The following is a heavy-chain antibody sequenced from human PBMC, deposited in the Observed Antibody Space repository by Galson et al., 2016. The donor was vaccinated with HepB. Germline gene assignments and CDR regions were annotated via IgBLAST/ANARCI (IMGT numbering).Heavy chain of an antibody. CDR1: GDSISSSNW. V-gene: IGHV4-4*02. CDR3: ARRTPYCSSTSCLMDV. Sequence: ETLSLTCAVSGDSISSSNWWNWVRKPPGKGLEWIGEIYHSGSTNYCASLKSRVTISLDKFKNQFSLKLTSVTAADTAVYYCARRTPYCSSTSCLMDVWGQGTTVTVSS. J-gene: IGHJ6*02. CDR2: IYHSGST. D-gene: IGHD2-2*01.